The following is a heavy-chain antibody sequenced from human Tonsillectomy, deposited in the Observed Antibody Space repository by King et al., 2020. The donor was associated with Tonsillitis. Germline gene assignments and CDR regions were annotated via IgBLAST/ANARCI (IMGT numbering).Heavy chain of an antibody. CDR2: IYYTGST. CDR1: GGSISSSGFS. V-gene: IGHV4-39*01. J-gene: IGHJ5*01. D-gene: IGHD6-19*01. Sequence: QLQESGPGLVKPSETLSLTCTVSGGSISSSGFSWGGIRQPPGKRLEWIVNIYYTGSTYYNPSLKSRVTISVDTSKNQLSLKLSSVSATDTAIYYCAGGDGEVGSGWWFDSWGQGTLVPVSS. CDR3: AGGDGEVGSGWWFDS.